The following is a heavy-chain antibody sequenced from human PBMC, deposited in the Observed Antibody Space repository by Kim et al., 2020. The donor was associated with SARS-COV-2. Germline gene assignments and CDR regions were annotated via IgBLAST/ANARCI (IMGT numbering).Heavy chain of an antibody. V-gene: IGHV3-23*01. D-gene: IGHD6-19*01. CDR3: AKELVIIVAGSRACWCAL. CDR2: ASGSGAIT. J-gene: IGHJ5*02. Sequence: GGSLRLSCAASGFSFSDYAMSWVRQAPGKGLEWVSTASGSGAITYYSDSVKGRFTISRDNSNNTVFLQMNSLRAEDTAAYYCAKELVIIVAGSRACWCALWGEGTLVSVSS. CDR1: GFSFSDYA.